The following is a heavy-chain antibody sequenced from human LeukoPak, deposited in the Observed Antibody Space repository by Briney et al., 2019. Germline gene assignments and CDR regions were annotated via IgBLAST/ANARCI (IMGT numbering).Heavy chain of an antibody. Sequence: EASVKVSCKASGGTFSGYAISWVRQAPGQGLEWMGGIIPIFGTANYAQKFQGRVTITTDESTSTAYMELSSLRSEDTAVYYCARERCSSTSCYKGFDYWGQGTLVTVSS. V-gene: IGHV1-69*05. CDR2: IIPIFGTA. CDR3: ARERCSSTSCYKGFDY. CDR1: GGTFSGYA. J-gene: IGHJ4*02. D-gene: IGHD2-2*02.